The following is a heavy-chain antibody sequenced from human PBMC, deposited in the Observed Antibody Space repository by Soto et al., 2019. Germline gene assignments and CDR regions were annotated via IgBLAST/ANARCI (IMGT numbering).Heavy chain of an antibody. D-gene: IGHD4-4*01. CDR1: GFSFNSHG. V-gene: IGHV3-33*01. CDR2: LWAGGNFA. Sequence: QVPLVESGGNVVQPGGSLRLSCAASGFSFNSHGMHWVRQAPGKGLEWVAHLWAGGNFAYYAYSVKGRFTISSDHSKKPLYLQMNSLGAEDTAVYYCTSDAQYLTNYGMEAWGQGTTVTVSS. CDR3: TSDAQYLTNYGMEA. J-gene: IGHJ6*02.